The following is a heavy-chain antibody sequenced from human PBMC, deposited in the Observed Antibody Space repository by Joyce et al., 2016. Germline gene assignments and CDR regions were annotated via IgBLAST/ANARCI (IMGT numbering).Heavy chain of an antibody. Sequence: QVQLVQSGAEVKKPGASVKVSCKASGYTFSSHGISWVRQAPGQGLEWMGWIRAYNANTNDAQKVQGRVTMTTDTSTSTAYMELRSLRSDGTAVYYCARGARGYGSGTYFGWFDHWGQGTRVTVSS. V-gene: IGHV1-18*01. D-gene: IGHD3-10*01. J-gene: IGHJ5*02. CDR2: IRAYNANT. CDR1: GYTFSSHG. CDR3: ARGARGYGSGTYFGWFDH.